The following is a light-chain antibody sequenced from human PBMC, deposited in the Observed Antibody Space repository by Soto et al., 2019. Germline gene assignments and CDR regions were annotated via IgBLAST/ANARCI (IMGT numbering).Light chain of an antibody. V-gene: IGKV3-15*01. J-gene: IGKJ1*01. Sequence: EIVMTQSPATLSLSPGERATLSCRASQSVSSNLAWYQQKPGQAPSLLIYGASTRATGIPARFSGSGSGTELTLTISSLQSEDFAVYYCQQYNNWPRTVGQGTKVDI. CDR2: GAS. CDR1: QSVSSN. CDR3: QQYNNWPRT.